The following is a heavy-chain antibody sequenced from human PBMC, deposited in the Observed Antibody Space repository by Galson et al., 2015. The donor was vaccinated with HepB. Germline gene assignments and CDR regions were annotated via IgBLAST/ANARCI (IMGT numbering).Heavy chain of an antibody. J-gene: IGHJ6*02. CDR2: IWYDGSNK. V-gene: IGHV3-33*06. CDR1: GFTFSSYG. Sequence: SLRLSCAASGFTFSSYGMHWVRQAPGKGLEWVAVIWYDGSNKYYADSVKGRFTISRDNSKNTLYLQMNSLRAEDTAVYYCAKDHYGSGRRTYGMDVWGQGTTVTVSS. D-gene: IGHD3-10*01. CDR3: AKDHYGSGRRTYGMDV.